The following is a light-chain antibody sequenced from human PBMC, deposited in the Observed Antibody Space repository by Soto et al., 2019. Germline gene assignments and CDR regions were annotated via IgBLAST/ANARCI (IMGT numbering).Light chain of an antibody. J-gene: IGKJ3*01. CDR3: QQTSTFPLT. Sequence: DIQMTQSPSSVSASVGDRVTITCRASQDISSWLAWYQQRPGKAPKLLMYAASTLLTGVPSRFSGSGSGTDFTLIISSLQPEDFATYYCQQTSTFPLTFGPGTKVDI. V-gene: IGKV1-12*01. CDR2: AAS. CDR1: QDISSW.